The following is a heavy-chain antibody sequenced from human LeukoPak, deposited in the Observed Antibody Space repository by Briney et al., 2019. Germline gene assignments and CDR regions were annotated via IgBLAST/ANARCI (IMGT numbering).Heavy chain of an antibody. D-gene: IGHD6-13*01. J-gene: IGHJ6*02. CDR1: GGSISSSNW. V-gene: IGHV4-4*02. CDR3: ARVLYRYSSSWSPRDYYGMDV. CDR2: SYHSGST. Sequence: SETLSLTCAVSGGSISSSNWWSWVRQPPGKGLEWIGESYHSGSTNYNLSLKSRVTISVDKSKNQFSLKLSSVTAADTAVYYCARVLYRYSSSWSPRDYYGMDVWGQGTTVTVSS.